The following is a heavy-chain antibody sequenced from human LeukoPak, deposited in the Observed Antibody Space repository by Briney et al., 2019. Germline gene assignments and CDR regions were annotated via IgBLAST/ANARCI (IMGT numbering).Heavy chain of an antibody. Sequence: SETLSLTCTVSGGSISSYYWSWIRQPPGKGLEWIGYIYYSGSTNYNPSLKSRVTISVDTSKNQFSLKLSSVTAADTAVYYCARGIPTLAVAALWGQGTLVTVSS. CDR3: ARGIPTLAVAAL. D-gene: IGHD6-19*01. J-gene: IGHJ4*02. CDR2: IYYSGST. CDR1: GGSISSYY. V-gene: IGHV4-59*08.